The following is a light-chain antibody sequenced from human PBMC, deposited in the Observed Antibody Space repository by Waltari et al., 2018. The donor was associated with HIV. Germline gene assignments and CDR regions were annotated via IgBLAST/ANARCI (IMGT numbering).Light chain of an antibody. CDR3: SSFTTSNYLL. J-gene: IGLJ2*01. V-gene: IGLV2-14*01. Sequence: GTSSDVGAYDFVSWYQQTPGTAPKLVIYEVSYRPSGISNRFSGSKSGNTASLTISGLQTEDEADYYCSSFTTSNYLLFGGGTKVTVL. CDR2: EVS. CDR1: SSDVGAYDF.